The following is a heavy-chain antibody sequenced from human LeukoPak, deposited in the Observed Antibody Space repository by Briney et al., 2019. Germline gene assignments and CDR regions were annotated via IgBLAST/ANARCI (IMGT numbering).Heavy chain of an antibody. CDR3: ARRQQTSIDY. CDR2: ISSSSSYI. Sequence: PGGSLRLSCAASGFTFSSYIMNWVRQAPGKGLEWVSSISSSSSYIYYADSVKGRFTISRDNAKNSLYLQMNSLRAEDTAVYYCARRQQTSIDYWGQGTLVTVSS. D-gene: IGHD6-13*01. CDR1: GFTFSSYI. V-gene: IGHV3-21*01. J-gene: IGHJ4*02.